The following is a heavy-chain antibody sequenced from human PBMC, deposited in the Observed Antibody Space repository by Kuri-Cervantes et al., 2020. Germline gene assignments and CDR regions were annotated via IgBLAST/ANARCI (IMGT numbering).Heavy chain of an antibody. D-gene: IGHD1-26*01. J-gene: IGHJ6*02. CDR2: ISAYNGNT. CDR1: GYTFTSYG. V-gene: IGHV1-18*01. CDR3: ARGLVGAALQHPYYYYGMDV. Sequence: ASVKVSCKASGYTFTSYGISWVRQAPGQGLEWMGWISAYNGNTNYAQKHQGRVTMTTDTSTSTAYMELRSLRSDDTAVYYCARGLVGAALQHPYYYYGMDVWGQGTTVTVSS.